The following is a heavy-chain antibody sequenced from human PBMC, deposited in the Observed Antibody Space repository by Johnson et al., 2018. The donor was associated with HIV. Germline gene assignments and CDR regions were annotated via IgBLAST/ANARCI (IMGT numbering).Heavy chain of an antibody. J-gene: IGHJ3*02. CDR3: ARGGYDAFDI. V-gene: IGHV3-20*04. CDR1: GFTFDDYG. CDR2: MTWTGGST. Sequence: VQLVESGGGVVQPGRSLRLSCAASGFTFDDYGMSWVRQAPGKGLEWVSGMTWTGGSTGYADSVKGRFTISRDNAKNSLYLQMNSLRAEDTAIYYCARGGYDAFDIWGQGTMVTVSS. D-gene: IGHD5-12*01.